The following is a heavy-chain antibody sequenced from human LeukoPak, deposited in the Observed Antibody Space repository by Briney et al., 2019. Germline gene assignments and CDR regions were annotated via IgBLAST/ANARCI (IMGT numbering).Heavy chain of an antibody. CDR3: ARDYKYAFDN. D-gene: IGHD5-24*01. V-gene: IGHV3-48*01. CDR2: IGIDSGNT. J-gene: IGHJ4*02. Sequence: PGGSLRLSCAASGFTFSDYSMNWVRQAPGKGLEWISYIGIDSGNTNYADSVKGRFTISGGKAKNSLYLQMNSLRVEDTAVYYCARDYKYAFDNWGQGTLVIVSS. CDR1: GFTFSDYS.